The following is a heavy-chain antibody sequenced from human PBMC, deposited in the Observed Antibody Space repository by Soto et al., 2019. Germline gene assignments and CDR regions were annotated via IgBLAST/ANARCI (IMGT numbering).Heavy chain of an antibody. V-gene: IGHV3-74*01. J-gene: IGHJ6*02. CDR1: GFTFSNYW. CDR3: AKDRSGGYYYGMDF. CDR2: INSDGSST. Sequence: PGGSLRLSCVVSGFTFSNYWMHWVRQAPGKGPVWVSRINSDGSSTSYADSVKGRFTISRDNAKNTLYLQMNSLRAEDTAVYYCAKDRSGGYYYGMDFWGQGTTVTVSS. D-gene: IGHD1-26*01.